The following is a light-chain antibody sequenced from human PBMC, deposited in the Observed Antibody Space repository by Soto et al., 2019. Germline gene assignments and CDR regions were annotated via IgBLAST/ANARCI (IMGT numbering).Light chain of an antibody. V-gene: IGLV3-1*01. CDR3: QAWDSSTFYV. CDR1: KLGHKY. J-gene: IGLJ1*01. Sequence: SYELTQPPSVSGSPGQTASITCSGDKLGHKYACWYQQKPGQSPVLVIYQDSKRPSGIPERFSGSNSGNTATLTISGTQAMDEADYYCQAWDSSTFYVFGTGTKLTVL. CDR2: QDS.